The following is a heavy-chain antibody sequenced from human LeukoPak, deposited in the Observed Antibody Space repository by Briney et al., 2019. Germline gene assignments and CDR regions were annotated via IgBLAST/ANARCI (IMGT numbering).Heavy chain of an antibody. D-gene: IGHD3-22*01. CDR3: ARAGGISMIRELKVLNAFDI. J-gene: IGHJ3*02. V-gene: IGHV3-23*01. Sequence: PGGSLRLSCAASGFTFSNYAMSWVRQAPGKGLEWVSGINGGGGGGTFHADSVRGRFTISRDTSKNTLLLQMNNLRAQDTAVYYCARAGGISMIRELKVLNAFDIWGQGTMVTVSS. CDR2: INGGGGGGT. CDR1: GFTFSNYA.